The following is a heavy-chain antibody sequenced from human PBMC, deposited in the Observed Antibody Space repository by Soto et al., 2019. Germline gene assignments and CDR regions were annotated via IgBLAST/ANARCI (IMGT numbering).Heavy chain of an antibody. Sequence: SETLSLTCTVSGGSISSYYWSWIRQPPGKGLEWIGYIYYSGSTNYNPSLKSRVTISVDTSKNQFSLKLSSVTAADTAVYYCARDPSSSTFFDYWGQGTLVTVSS. CDR3: ARDPSSSTFFDY. CDR2: IYYSGST. CDR1: GGSISSYY. J-gene: IGHJ4*02. D-gene: IGHD6-13*01. V-gene: IGHV4-59*01.